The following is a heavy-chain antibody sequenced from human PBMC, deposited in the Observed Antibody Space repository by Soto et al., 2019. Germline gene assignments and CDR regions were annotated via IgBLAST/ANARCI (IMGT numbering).Heavy chain of an antibody. Sequence: SVKVSCKASGGTFSSYAISWVRQAPGQGLEWRGGIIPIFGTANYAQKFQGRVTITADESTSTAYMELSSLRSEDTAVYYCARGRDCSSTSCRATYYYYYGMDVWGQGTTVTVSS. V-gene: IGHV1-69*13. CDR3: ARGRDCSSTSCRATYYYYYGMDV. CDR1: GGTFSSYA. J-gene: IGHJ6*02. CDR2: IIPIFGTA. D-gene: IGHD2-2*01.